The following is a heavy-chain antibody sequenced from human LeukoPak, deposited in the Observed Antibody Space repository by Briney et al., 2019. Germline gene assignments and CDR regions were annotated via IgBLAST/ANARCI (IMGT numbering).Heavy chain of an antibody. V-gene: IGHV1-69*13. J-gene: IGHJ6*04. CDR2: IIPIFGTA. CDR1: GGTFSSYA. D-gene: IGHD1-26*01. CDR3: ARNGMTDSPYYYYGMDV. Sequence: SVKVSCKASGGTFSSYAISWVRQAPGQGLEWMGGIIPIFGTANYAQKFQGRVTITADESTSTAYMELSSLRSEDTAVYYCARNGMTDSPYYYYGMDVWGKGTTVIVSS.